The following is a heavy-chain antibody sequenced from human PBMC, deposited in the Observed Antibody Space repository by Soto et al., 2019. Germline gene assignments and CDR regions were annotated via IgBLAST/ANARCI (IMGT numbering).Heavy chain of an antibody. CDR2: IWYDGSNK. CDR3: ARHIQDTAMVTYYYYGMDV. J-gene: IGHJ6*02. D-gene: IGHD5-18*01. V-gene: IGHV3-33*01. Sequence: GGSLRLSCAASGFTFSSYGMHWVRQAPGKGLEWVAVIWYDGSNKYYADSVKGRFTISRDNSKNTLYLQMNSLRAEDTAVYYCARHIQDTAMVTYYYYGMDVWGQGTTVTVSS. CDR1: GFTFSSYG.